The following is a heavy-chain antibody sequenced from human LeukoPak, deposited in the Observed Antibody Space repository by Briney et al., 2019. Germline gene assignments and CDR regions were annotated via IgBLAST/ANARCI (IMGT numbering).Heavy chain of an antibody. J-gene: IGHJ1*01. V-gene: IGHV4-34*01. CDR2: INHSGST. Sequence: SETLSLTCAVYGGSFSGYYWSWIRQPPGKGLEWIGEINHSGSTNYNPSLKSRVTISADTSKNQFSLKLSSVTAADTAVYYCARGFSYYDFWSGYYSRYFQHWGQGTLVTVSS. CDR3: ARGFSYYDFWSGYYSRYFQH. D-gene: IGHD3-3*01. CDR1: GGSFSGYY.